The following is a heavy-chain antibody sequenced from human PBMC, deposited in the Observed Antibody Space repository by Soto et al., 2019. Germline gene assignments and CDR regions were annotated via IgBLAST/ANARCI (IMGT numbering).Heavy chain of an antibody. CDR2: IKDGGYA. V-gene: IGHV4-34*01. Sequence: QVQLQQWGAGLLKPSETLSLNCAVNGGSLSGYYWSWIRQPPGKGLEWIGEIKDGGYANYSPTLQSRAPISYARPNDQFPLRRSSLAAADTGVYSWARGREGVEATHWGQGAPVPVSS. D-gene: IGHD5-12*01. CDR3: ARGREGVEATH. CDR1: GGSLSGYY. J-gene: IGHJ1*01.